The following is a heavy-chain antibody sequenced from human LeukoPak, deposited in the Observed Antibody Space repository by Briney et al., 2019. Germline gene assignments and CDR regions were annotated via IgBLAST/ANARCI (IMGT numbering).Heavy chain of an antibody. J-gene: IGHJ4*02. V-gene: IGHV1-2*04. CDR1: GYTFTGYY. D-gene: IGHD2-2*01. CDR3: ARANALYCSSTTCLFDY. CDR2: INPNSGGT. Sequence: ASVKVSCKASGYTFTGYYMHWVRQAPGQGLEWMGWINPNSGGTYSAQKFQGWVTMTRDTSISTAYMELSRLTSDDTAVYYRARANALYCSSTTCLFDYWGQGTLVTVSS.